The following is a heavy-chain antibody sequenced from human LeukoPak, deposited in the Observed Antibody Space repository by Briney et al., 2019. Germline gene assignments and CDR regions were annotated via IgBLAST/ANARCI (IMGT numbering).Heavy chain of an antibody. CDR3: TTSGQLGSGSYYYYYMDV. D-gene: IGHD3-10*01. CDR2: IKSKTDGGTT. J-gene: IGHJ6*03. Sequence: GGSLRLSCAASGFTFSNAWMSWVRQAPGKGLEWVGRIKSKTDGGTTDYAAPVKGRFTISRDDSKNTLYLQTNSLKTEDTAVYYCTTSGQLGSGSYYYYYMDVWGKGTTVTVSS. V-gene: IGHV3-15*01. CDR1: GFTFSNAW.